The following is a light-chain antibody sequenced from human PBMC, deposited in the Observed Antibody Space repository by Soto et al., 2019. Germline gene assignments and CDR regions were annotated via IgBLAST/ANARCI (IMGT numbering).Light chain of an antibody. CDR3: QQGYSNPWT. V-gene: IGKV1-39*01. J-gene: IGKJ1*01. CDR2: AAS. Sequence: DIQMTQSPSSLSASVGDRVTITCRASQSVNTYLHWYQQKAGQAPKLLIYAASNLQSGVPSRFSGRGSGTDFTLTVESLQPEDFATYYCQQGYSNPWTFGQGTKVHI. CDR1: QSVNTY.